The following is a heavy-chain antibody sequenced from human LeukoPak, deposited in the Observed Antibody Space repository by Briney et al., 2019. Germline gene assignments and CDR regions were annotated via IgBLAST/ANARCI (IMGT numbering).Heavy chain of an antibody. V-gene: IGHV6-1*01. CDR1: GDSVSSNSAA. CDR3: ARDLVGATLGDSALWYFDL. D-gene: IGHD1-26*01. Sequence: SQTLSLTCAISGDSVSSNSAAWNWIRQSPSRGLEWLGRTYYRSKWYNDYAVSVKSRITINPDTSKNQFSLQLNSVTPEDTAVYYCARDLVGATLGDSALWYFDLWGRGTLVTVSS. J-gene: IGHJ2*01. CDR2: TYYRSKWYN.